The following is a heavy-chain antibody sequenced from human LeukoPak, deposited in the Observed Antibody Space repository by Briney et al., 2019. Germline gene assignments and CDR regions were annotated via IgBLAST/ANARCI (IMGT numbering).Heavy chain of an antibody. CDR3: AYWGLWSGFNFDY. D-gene: IGHD3-3*01. Sequence: SETLSLTCTVSGGSISSYYWSWIRQPPGKGLEWIGYIYYSGSTNYNPSLKSRVTISVDRSKNQFSLKLSSVTAADTAMYYCAYWGLWSGFNFDYWGQGTLVTVSS. J-gene: IGHJ4*02. CDR2: IYYSGST. CDR1: GGSISSYY. V-gene: IGHV4-59*12.